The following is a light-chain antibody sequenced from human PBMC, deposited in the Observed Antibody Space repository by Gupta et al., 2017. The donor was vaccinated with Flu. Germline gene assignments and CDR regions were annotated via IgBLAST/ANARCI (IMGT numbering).Light chain of an antibody. J-gene: IGKJ1*01. CDR1: QSVSSSY. V-gene: IGKV3-20*01. Sequence: ERATLSCRAIQSVSSSYLAWYQQKPGQAPRLLIYGASSRATGIPDRSSGSGSGTDFTLTISRLEPEDFAVYYCQQYGSSRGTFGQGTKVEIK. CDR3: QQYGSSRGT. CDR2: GAS.